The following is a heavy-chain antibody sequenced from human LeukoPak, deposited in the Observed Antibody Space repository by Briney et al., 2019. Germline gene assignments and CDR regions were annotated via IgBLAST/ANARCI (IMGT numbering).Heavy chain of an antibody. Sequence: PSETLSLTCTVSGGSISSYYWSWIRQPPGKGLEWIGEINYSGSTNYNPSLKSRVTISVDTSKNQLSLKLSSVTAADTAVYYCASWAWFGDQRVDYWGQGTLVTVSS. V-gene: IGHV4-34*01. CDR2: INYSGST. J-gene: IGHJ4*02. CDR1: GGSISSYY. D-gene: IGHD3-10*01. CDR3: ASWAWFGDQRVDY.